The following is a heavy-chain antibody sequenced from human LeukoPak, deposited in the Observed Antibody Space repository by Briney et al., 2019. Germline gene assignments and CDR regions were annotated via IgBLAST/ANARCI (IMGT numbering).Heavy chain of an antibody. CDR3: ARYYDSSGPTALYYFDY. D-gene: IGHD3-22*01. J-gene: IGHJ4*02. Sequence: SETLSLTCTVSGGSISSYYWSWIRQPPGKGLEWIGYIYYSGSTNYNPSLKSRVTISVDTSKNQFSLKLSSVTAADTAVYYCARYYDSSGPTALYYFDYWGQGTLVTVSS. CDR2: IYYSGST. V-gene: IGHV4-59*01. CDR1: GGSISSYY.